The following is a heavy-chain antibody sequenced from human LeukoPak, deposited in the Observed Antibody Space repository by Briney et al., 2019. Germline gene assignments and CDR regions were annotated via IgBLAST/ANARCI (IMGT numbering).Heavy chain of an antibody. CDR1: GFTFSSYD. V-gene: IGHV3-13*01. CDR3: ARGSRVPYYYYGMDV. CDR2: IGTAGDT. J-gene: IGHJ6*02. Sequence: HSGGSLRLSCAASGFTFSSYDMHWVRHATGKGLEWVSAIGTAGDTYYPGSVKGRFTISRENAKNSLYLQMNSLRAEDTAVYYCARGSRVPYYYYGMDVWGQGTTVTVSS. D-gene: IGHD1-26*01.